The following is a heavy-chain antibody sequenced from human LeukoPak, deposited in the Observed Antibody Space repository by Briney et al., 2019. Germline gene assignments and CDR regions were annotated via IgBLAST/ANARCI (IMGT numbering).Heavy chain of an antibody. Sequence: PGGSLRLSCAASGFTFSSYEIYWVRQAPGKGLAWVSYISSSGSTKLYSDSVRGRFTISRDNAKNSLYLQMNSLRAEDTAVYYCAREGSYYFDYWGRGTLVTVSS. CDR3: AREGSYYFDY. CDR1: GFTFSSYE. V-gene: IGHV3-48*03. J-gene: IGHJ4*02. CDR2: ISSSGSTK.